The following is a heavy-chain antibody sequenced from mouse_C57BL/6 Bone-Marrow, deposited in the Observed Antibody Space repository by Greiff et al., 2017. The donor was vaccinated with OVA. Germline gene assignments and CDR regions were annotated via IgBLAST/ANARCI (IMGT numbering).Heavy chain of an antibody. D-gene: IGHD2-4*01. CDR3: ARNGIYYDYPYYAMDY. V-gene: IGHV1-18*01. J-gene: IGHJ4*01. CDR2: INPNNGGT. Sequence: VQLKESGPELVKPGASVKIPCKASGYTFTDYNMDWVKQSHGKSLEWIGDINPNNGGTIYNQKFKGKATLTVDKSSSTAYMELRSLTSEDTAVYYCARNGIYYDYPYYAMDYWGQGTSVTVSS. CDR1: GYTFTDYN.